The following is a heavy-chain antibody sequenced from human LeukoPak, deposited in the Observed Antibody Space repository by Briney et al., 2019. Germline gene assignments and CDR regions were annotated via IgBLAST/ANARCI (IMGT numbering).Heavy chain of an antibody. D-gene: IGHD2-2*01. CDR1: GGTFSSYA. CDR2: IIPIFGTA. Sequence: SVKVSCKASGGTFSSYAISWVRQAPGQGLEWMGGIIPIFGTANYAQKFQGRVTITTDESTSTAYMELSSLRSEDTAVYYCARAGKRVVPAAKGATWFDPRGQGTLVTVSS. J-gene: IGHJ5*02. V-gene: IGHV1-69*05. CDR3: ARAGKRVVPAAKGATWFDP.